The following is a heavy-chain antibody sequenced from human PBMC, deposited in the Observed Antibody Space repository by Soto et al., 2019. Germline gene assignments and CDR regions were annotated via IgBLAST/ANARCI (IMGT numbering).Heavy chain of an antibody. J-gene: IGHJ4*02. V-gene: IGHV1-69*04. Sequence: ASVKVSCKASGYTFTSYDINWVRQATGQGLEWMGRVIPNRGMTNYAKKFQGRFTIVVDTSTSTAYMELNSLRYEDTAVYYCARDKGYCSDTSCPDFDYWGQGTLVTVSS. CDR1: GYTFTSYD. CDR2: VIPNRGMT. D-gene: IGHD2-15*01. CDR3: ARDKGYCSDTSCPDFDY.